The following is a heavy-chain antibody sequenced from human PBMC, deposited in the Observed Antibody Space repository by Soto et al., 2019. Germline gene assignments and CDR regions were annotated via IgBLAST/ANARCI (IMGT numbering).Heavy chain of an antibody. Sequence: EVQLLESGGGLVQPGGSLRLSCAASGLTFSNYAMTWVRQAPGKGLEWVSTINDSGGDTYYADSVKGRFTISRDNSKNTLYLQVNSLRAEDTAVYYCAKDLYGDYDFDHWGQGTLVTVSS. CDR2: INDSGGDT. V-gene: IGHV3-23*01. J-gene: IGHJ4*02. CDR1: GLTFSNYA. CDR3: AKDLYGDYDFDH. D-gene: IGHD4-17*01.